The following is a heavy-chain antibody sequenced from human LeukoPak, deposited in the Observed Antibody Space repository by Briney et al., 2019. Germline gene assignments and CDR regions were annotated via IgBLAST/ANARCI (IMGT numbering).Heavy chain of an antibody. CDR2: IYYSGST. CDR3: ASRTGTTVGDDAFDM. J-gene: IGHJ3*02. CDR1: AGSISRYF. V-gene: IGHV4-59*08. D-gene: IGHD1-14*01. Sequence: SETLSLTCTVSAGSISRYFWTWIRQPPGKGLEWIGYIYYSGSTNYNPSLKSRVTISVDTSKNQFSLELSSVTAADTAVYYCASRTGTTVGDDAFDMWGQGTRVSVSS.